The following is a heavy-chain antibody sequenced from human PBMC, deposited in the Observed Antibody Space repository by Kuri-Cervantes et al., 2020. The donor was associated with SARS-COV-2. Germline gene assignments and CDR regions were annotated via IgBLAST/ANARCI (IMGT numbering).Heavy chain of an antibody. CDR2: NSGGGTSS. CDR3: AKDRDYYSRPPTFHY. CDR1: GFTFSSYA. Sequence: GGSLRLSCAASGFTFSSYAMSWVRQAPGKGLEWVSCNSGGGTSSDYSDSVKGRFTISRDNSKNTLYLVMNNLRGEDTAVYFCAKDRDYYSRPPTFHYWGQGAQVTVSS. V-gene: IGHV3-23*01. J-gene: IGHJ4*02. D-gene: IGHD2-2*01.